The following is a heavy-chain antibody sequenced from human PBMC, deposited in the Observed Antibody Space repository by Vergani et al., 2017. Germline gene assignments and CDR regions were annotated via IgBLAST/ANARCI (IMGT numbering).Heavy chain of an antibody. V-gene: IGHV4-39*07. CDR2: IYYSGST. CDR3: ARSVDTAMDDAFDI. D-gene: IGHD5-18*01. Sequence: QLQLQESGPGLVKPSETLSLTCTVSGGSISSSSYYWGWIRQPPGKGLEWIGSIYYSGSTNYNPSLKSRVTISVDTSKNQFSLKLSSVTAADTAVYYCARSVDTAMDDAFDIWGQGTMVTVSS. J-gene: IGHJ3*02. CDR1: GGSISSSSYY.